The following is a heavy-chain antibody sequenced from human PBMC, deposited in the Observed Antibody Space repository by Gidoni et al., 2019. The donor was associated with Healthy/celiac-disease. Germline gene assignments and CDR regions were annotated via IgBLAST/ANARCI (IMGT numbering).Heavy chain of an antibody. CDR3: ARGFWSGPNYYYYMDV. D-gene: IGHD3-3*01. J-gene: IGHJ6*03. CDR1: GGSISSYY. Sequence: QVQLQESGPGLVKPSETLSLTCPVSGGSISSYYWSWIRQPPGKGLEWIGYIYYSGSTNYNPSLKSRVTISVDTSKNQFSLKLSSVTAADTAVYYCARGFWSGPNYYYYMDVWGKGTTVTVSS. V-gene: IGHV4-59*01. CDR2: IYYSGST.